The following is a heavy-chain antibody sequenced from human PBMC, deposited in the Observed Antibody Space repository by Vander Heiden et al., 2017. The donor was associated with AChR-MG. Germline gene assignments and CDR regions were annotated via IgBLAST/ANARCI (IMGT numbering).Heavy chain of an antibody. CDR3: ARGPPRRDIVGTVSNYFDN. CDR1: GFTFSSYT. CDR2: ISSRSNTI. Sequence: VQLVESGGGLVQPGGSLSISCAATGFTFSSYTMNGVRRAPGKGLEWLSYISSRSNTIYYADSVKGRFTISRDNAKNLVYLQMNSLRDEDAAVYYCARGPPRRDIVGTVSNYFDNWGQGTLVTVSS. J-gene: IGHJ4*02. V-gene: IGHV3-48*02. D-gene: IGHD2-8*01.